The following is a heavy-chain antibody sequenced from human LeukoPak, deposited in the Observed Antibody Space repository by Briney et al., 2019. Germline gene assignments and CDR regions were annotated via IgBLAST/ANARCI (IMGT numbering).Heavy chain of an antibody. J-gene: IGHJ4*02. CDR1: GFTFADYA. Sequence: GGSLRLSCAASGFTFADYAMHWVRQAPGKGLEWVSLISWDGDTTYYADSVKGRFTISRDNSKNTLYLQINSLRAEDTALYYCAKEFLPLSSLGELSLLDWGQGTLVTVSS. CDR2: ISWDGDTT. V-gene: IGHV3-43D*04. CDR3: AKEFLPLSSLGELSLLD. D-gene: IGHD3-16*02.